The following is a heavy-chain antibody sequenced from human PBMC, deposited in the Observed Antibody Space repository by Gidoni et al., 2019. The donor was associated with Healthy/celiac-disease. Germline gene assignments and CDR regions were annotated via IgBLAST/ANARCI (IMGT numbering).Heavy chain of an antibody. CDR2: INHSGST. CDR1: GGSFSGYY. J-gene: IGHJ4*02. CDR3: ARGGIAAAGTPDDY. V-gene: IGHV4-34*01. Sequence: QVQLQQWGAGLLKPSATLSLTCAVYGGSFSGYYWSWIRQPPGKGLEWIGEINHSGSTNYHPSLKSRVTISVDTSKNQFSLKLSSVTAADTAVYYCARGGIAAAGTPDDYWGQGTLVTVSS. D-gene: IGHD6-13*01.